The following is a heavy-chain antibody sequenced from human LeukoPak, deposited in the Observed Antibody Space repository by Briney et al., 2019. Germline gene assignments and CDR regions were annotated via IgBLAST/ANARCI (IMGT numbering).Heavy chain of an antibody. CDR3: AREATEEQWLAYYFDY. CDR1: GDSVSSNSAA. J-gene: IGHJ4*02. CDR2: TYYRSKWYN. Sequence: SQTLSPTFAISGDSVSSNSAAWNWIRQSPSRGLEWPGRTYYRSKWYNAYAVSVKGRITINPDTSKNQFSLQVNSVTPEDTAVYYCAREATEEQWLAYYFDYWGQGTLVTVSS. D-gene: IGHD6-19*01. V-gene: IGHV6-1*01.